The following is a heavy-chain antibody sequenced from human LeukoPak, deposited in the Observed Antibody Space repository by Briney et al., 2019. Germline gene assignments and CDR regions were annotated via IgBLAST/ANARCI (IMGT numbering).Heavy chain of an antibody. J-gene: IGHJ4*02. V-gene: IGHV3-21*01. CDR1: GFTFNTYA. CDR3: PREYSYGYLVY. Sequence: PGGSLRLSCAASGFTFNTYAMNWVRQAPGKGLEWISSICSNGNYIYYAHSLKSRFTVSRDNAAISLYVQMISLRAEDTAVYYCPREYSYGYLVYWGQGTLVTVSS. CDR2: ICSNGNYI. D-gene: IGHD5-18*01.